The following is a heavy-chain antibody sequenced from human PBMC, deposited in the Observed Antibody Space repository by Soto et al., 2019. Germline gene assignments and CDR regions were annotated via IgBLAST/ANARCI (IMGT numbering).Heavy chain of an antibody. D-gene: IGHD3-22*01. V-gene: IGHV3-15*01. Sequence: LRLSCAASGFTFSNAWMSWVRQAPGKGLEWVGRIKSKTDGGTTDYAAPVKGRFTISRDDSKNTLYLQMNSLKTEDTAVYYCTPTYYYDSSGYDYWGQGTLVTVSS. J-gene: IGHJ4*02. CDR1: GFTFSNAW. CDR3: TPTYYYDSSGYDY. CDR2: IKSKTDGGTT.